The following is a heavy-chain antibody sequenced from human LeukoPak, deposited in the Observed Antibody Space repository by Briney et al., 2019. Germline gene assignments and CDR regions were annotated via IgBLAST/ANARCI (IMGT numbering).Heavy chain of an antibody. CDR1: GDSISSGIYY. Sequence: PSETLSLTCTVSGDSISSGIYYWSWIRQHPGKGLEWIGYIYYTGTSYHNPSLRSRVTISVDTSKNQFSLKLSSVTAPDTAVYYCARGPPYGGSSAVEDDTFDIWGQGTMVTVSS. CDR3: ARGPPYGGSSAVEDDTFDI. J-gene: IGHJ3*02. D-gene: IGHD4-23*01. V-gene: IGHV4-31*03. CDR2: IYYTGTS.